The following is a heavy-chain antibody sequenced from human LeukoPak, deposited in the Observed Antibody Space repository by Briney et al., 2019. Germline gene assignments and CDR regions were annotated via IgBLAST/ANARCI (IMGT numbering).Heavy chain of an antibody. J-gene: IGHJ5*02. CDR3: ARAEGSSWYTRTWFDP. D-gene: IGHD6-13*01. Sequence: SETLSLTCTVSGYSISSSYYWSWIRQPPGKGLEWSGYIYYSGSTNYNPSLKSRVTISVDTSKNQFSLKVSSVTAADTAVYYCARAEGSSWYTRTWFDPWGQGTLVTVSS. V-gene: IGHV4-61*01. CDR2: IYYSGST. CDR1: GYSISSSYY.